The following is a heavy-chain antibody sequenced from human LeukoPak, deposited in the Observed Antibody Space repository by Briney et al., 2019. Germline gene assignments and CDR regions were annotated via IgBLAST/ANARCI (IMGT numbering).Heavy chain of an antibody. Sequence: PGRSLRLSCAASGFTFSTYGMHWVRQAPGKGLQWVALISYDGSNKYYADSVKGRFTISRDNAQNSLYLQMSSLRAEDTAVYYCARGRGIDYWGQGTLVTVSS. D-gene: IGHD3-10*01. J-gene: IGHJ4*02. CDR1: GFTFSTYG. CDR2: ISYDGSNK. V-gene: IGHV3-30*03. CDR3: ARGRGIDY.